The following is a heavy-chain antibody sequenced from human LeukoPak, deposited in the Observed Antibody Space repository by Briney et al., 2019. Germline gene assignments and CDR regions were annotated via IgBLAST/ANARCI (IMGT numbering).Heavy chain of an antibody. J-gene: IGHJ4*02. Sequence: GGSLRLSCAASGFTFSSYGMHWVRQAPGKGLEWVAFIRYDGSNKYYAGSVKGRFTISRDNSKNTLYLQMNSLRAEDTAVYYCAKARYCSSTSCYGVPHYWGQGTLVTVSS. D-gene: IGHD2-2*01. V-gene: IGHV3-30*02. CDR2: IRYDGSNK. CDR1: GFTFSSYG. CDR3: AKARYCSSTSCYGVPHY.